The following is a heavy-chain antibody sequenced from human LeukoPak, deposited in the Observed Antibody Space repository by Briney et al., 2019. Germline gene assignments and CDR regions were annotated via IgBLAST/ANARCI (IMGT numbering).Heavy chain of an antibody. V-gene: IGHV3-53*01. J-gene: IGHJ4*02. CDR2: IYSGGST. CDR1: GFTVSSNY. D-gene: IGHD2-2*01. Sequence: GGSLRLSCAASGFTVSSNYMSWVRQAPGKGLEWVSVIYSGGSTYYADSVKGRFTISRDNSKNTLYLQMNSLRAEDTAVYYCARVVPAASFDYWGQGTLVTVSS. CDR3: ARVVPAASFDY.